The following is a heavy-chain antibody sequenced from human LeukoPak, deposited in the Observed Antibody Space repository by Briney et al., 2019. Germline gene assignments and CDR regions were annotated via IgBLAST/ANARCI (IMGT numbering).Heavy chain of an antibody. CDR1: GGSISSSSYY. CDR2: IDYSGST. V-gene: IGHV4-39*01. J-gene: IGHJ3*01. Sequence: SETLSLTCTVSGGSISSSSYYWVWMRQPPGKGLEWIGSIDYSGSTYYNPSLKSRVTISVDTSKNQFSLKLSSVTAADTAVYYCARHVRAFDVWGQGTMVTVSS. CDR3: ARHVRAFDV. D-gene: IGHD3-10*02.